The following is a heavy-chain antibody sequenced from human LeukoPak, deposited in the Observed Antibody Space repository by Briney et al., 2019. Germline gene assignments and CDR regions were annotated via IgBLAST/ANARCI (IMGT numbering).Heavy chain of an antibody. CDR3: ARDSNGPAF. CDR2: IYSDGGT. D-gene: IGHD6-19*01. J-gene: IGHJ4*02. V-gene: IGHV3-53*01. Sequence: GGSLRLSCAASGFTFSSYNMNWVRQAPGKGLEWVSVIYSDGGTFYSDSVKGRFTISRDYSKSTLYLQMNSLRADDTAVYYCARDSNGPAFWGQGTLVTVSS. CDR1: GFTFSSYN.